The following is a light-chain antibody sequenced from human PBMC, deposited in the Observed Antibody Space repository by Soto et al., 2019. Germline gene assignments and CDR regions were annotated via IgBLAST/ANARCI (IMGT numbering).Light chain of an antibody. CDR1: QSVDSSY. Sequence: ETVLTQSPGTLSLSPGERATLSCRSSQSVDSSYLAWYQQKPGQAPRLLIYGACSRATGIPDRFSGGGSGTDFTLTISRLEPEDFAVYYCQQYSTSPRWTFGQGTKVEIK. V-gene: IGKV3-20*01. CDR3: QQYSTSPRWT. CDR2: GAC. J-gene: IGKJ1*01.